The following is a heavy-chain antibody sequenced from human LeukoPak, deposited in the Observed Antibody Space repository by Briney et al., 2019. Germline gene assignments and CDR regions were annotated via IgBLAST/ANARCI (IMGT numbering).Heavy chain of an antibody. V-gene: IGHV3-23*01. J-gene: IGHJ3*02. D-gene: IGHD2/OR15-2a*01. CDR2: ISGSGGST. CDR3: AKDLEPQLVLLGAVDI. CDR1: GFTFSSYA. Sequence: GGSLRLSCAASGFTFSSYAMSWVRQAPGKGLEWVSAISGSGGSTYYADSVKGRFTISRDNSKNTLYLQMNSLRAEDTAVYYCAKDLEPQLVLLGAVDIWGQGTMVTVSS.